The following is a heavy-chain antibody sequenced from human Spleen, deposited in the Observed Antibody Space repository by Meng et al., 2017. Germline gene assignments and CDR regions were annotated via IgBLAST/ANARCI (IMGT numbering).Heavy chain of an antibody. J-gene: IGHJ3*02. CDR3: TSGCYMYSGSYYSTENDAFDI. CDR1: GFTFSGSA. CDR2: IRSKANSYAT. D-gene: IGHD1-26*01. Sequence: GESLKISCAASGFTFSGSAMHWVRQASGKGLEWVGRIRSKANSYATAYAASVKGRFTISRDDSKNTAYLQMNSLKTEDTAVYYCTSGCYMYSGSYYSTENDAFDIWGQGTMVTVSS. V-gene: IGHV3-73*01.